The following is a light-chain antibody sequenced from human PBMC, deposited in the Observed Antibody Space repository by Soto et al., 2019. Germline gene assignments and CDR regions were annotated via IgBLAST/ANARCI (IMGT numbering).Light chain of an antibody. CDR2: GAS. V-gene: IGKV3-15*01. Sequence: EIVMTQSPAALSVSPGEGATLSCRASQSISSNLAWYQQKPGQPPRLLVYGASTRATGIAARFSGSGSGTEFTLTISSLWSEDFAVYYCQQYGNWPRTFGQGTKVEIK. J-gene: IGKJ1*01. CDR3: QQYGNWPRT. CDR1: QSISSN.